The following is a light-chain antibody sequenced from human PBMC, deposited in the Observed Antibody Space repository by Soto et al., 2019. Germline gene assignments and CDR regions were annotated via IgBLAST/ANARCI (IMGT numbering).Light chain of an antibody. Sequence: QSVLTQPPSVSGAPGQRVTISCTGSSSNIGAGYDVHWYQQLPGTAPQVVIFDNNNRPSGVPDRFSGSKSGSSASLAITAILAEDEDDYYCQSYYSRRGAHMVFGEGTKLTVL. CDR2: DNN. CDR1: SSNIGAGYD. J-gene: IGLJ2*01. V-gene: IGLV1-40*01. CDR3: QSYYSRRGAHMV.